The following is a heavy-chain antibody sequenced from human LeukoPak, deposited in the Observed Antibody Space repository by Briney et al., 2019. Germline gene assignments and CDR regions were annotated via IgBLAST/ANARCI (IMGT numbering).Heavy chain of an antibody. Sequence: ASVKVSCKASGYTFTSYDINWVRQATGQGLEWMGWMNPNSGNTGYAQKFQGRVTMTRNTSISTAYMELSSLRSEDTAVNYCERGSYYYGSGSYYIYNWFDPWGQGTLVTVSS. D-gene: IGHD3-10*01. CDR1: GYTFTSYD. CDR3: ERGSYYYGSGSYYIYNWFDP. V-gene: IGHV1-8*01. CDR2: MNPNSGNT. J-gene: IGHJ5*02.